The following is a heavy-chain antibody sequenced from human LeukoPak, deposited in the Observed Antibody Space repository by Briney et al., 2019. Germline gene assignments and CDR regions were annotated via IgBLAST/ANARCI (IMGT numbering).Heavy chain of an antibody. D-gene: IGHD3-3*01. J-gene: IGHJ3*02. Sequence: GGSLRLSCAASGFTFSSYAMHWVRQAPGKGLEWVAVISYDGSNKYYADSVKGRFTISRDNSKNTLYLQMNSLRAEDTAVYYCAREGRFLDTRSTSDAFDIWGQGTMVTVSS. CDR2: ISYDGSNK. CDR1: GFTFSSYA. CDR3: AREGRFLDTRSTSDAFDI. V-gene: IGHV3-30*04.